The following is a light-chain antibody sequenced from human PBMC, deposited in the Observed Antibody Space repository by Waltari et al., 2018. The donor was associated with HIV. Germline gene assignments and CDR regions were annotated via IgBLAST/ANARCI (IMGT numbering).Light chain of an antibody. V-gene: IGKV3-15*01. CDR2: EAS. J-gene: IGKJ1*01. CDR1: QSISSN. CDR3: QQYNNWPRT. Sequence: EVVMTQSPGTLSVSPGERATLSCRASQSISSNLVWYQQKPGQAPRLLLYEASTGATGVPARFIGSGFGTDFTLIITSLQFEDVAVYYCQQYNNWPRTFGQGTKVEF.